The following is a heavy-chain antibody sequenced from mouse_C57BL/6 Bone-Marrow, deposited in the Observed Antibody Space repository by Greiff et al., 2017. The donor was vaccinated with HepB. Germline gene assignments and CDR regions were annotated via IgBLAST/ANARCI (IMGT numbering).Heavy chain of an antibody. Sequence: VQLQQPGAELVRPGSSVKLSCKASGYTFTSYWMDWVKQRPGQGLEWIGNIYPSDSETHYNQKFKDKATLTVDKSSSTAYMQLSSLTSEDSAVYDCARAFYYYGSSYGYWGQGTTLTVSS. CDR2: IYPSDSET. V-gene: IGHV1-61*01. CDR1: GYTFTSYW. CDR3: ARAFYYYGSSYGY. D-gene: IGHD1-1*01. J-gene: IGHJ2*01.